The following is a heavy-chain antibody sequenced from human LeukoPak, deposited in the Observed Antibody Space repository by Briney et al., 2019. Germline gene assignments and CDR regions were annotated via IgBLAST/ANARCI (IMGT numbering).Heavy chain of an antibody. CDR3: AKDLFYYDKGGFDY. J-gene: IGHJ4*02. D-gene: IGHD3-22*01. CDR1: GFTFSSYG. Sequence: PGGSLRLSCAASGFTFSSYGMHWVRQAPGKGLEWVSFISYGGSNQYYADSVKGRFTLSRDNSKNTLHLQMDSLRPEDTALYYCAKDLFYYDKGGFDYWGQGTPVTVSS. CDR2: ISYGGSNQ. V-gene: IGHV3-30*18.